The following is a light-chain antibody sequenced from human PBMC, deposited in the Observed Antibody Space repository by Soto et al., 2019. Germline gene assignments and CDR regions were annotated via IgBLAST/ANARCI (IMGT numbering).Light chain of an antibody. J-gene: IGKJ4*01. Sequence: EIVMTQSPATLSVSPGERATLSCTASQSVSSNLAWYQQKPGQAPRLLIYGAPTRATGIPARFSGSGSGTEFTLTISSLQSEDFAVYYCQQYNNWPPVTFGGGTKVDIK. CDR3: QQYNNWPPVT. CDR1: QSVSSN. V-gene: IGKV3-15*01. CDR2: GAP.